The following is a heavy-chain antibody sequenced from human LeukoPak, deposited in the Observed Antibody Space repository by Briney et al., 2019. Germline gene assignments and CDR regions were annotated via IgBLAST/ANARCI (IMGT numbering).Heavy chain of an antibody. CDR3: ARVSEKVVSRSYHYFMDV. CDR1: GVSMNNYY. Sequence: SETLSLTCTVSGVSMNNYYWNWLRQPPGKGLEWIGSIFYSGSTNYNPSLKSRDTISIDMSKNQFSLNLSSVTAAHAPVYYCARVSEKVVSRSYHYFMDVGPKGTTVTVSS. D-gene: IGHD3-10*01. CDR2: IFYSGST. J-gene: IGHJ6*03. V-gene: IGHV4-59*01.